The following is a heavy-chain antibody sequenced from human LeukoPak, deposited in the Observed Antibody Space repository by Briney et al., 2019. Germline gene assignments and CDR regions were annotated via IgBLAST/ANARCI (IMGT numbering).Heavy chain of an antibody. CDR2: ISSSGSTI. D-gene: IGHD3-10*01. V-gene: IGHV3-11*01. CDR3: ARWGETSALRVHAFDI. CDR1: GFTFSDYY. J-gene: IGHJ3*02. Sequence: GGSLRLSCAASGFTFSDYYMSWIRQAPGKGLEWVSYISSSGSTIYYADSVKGRFTISRDNAKNSLYLQMNSLRAEDTAVYYCARWGETSALRVHAFDIWGQGTMVTVSS.